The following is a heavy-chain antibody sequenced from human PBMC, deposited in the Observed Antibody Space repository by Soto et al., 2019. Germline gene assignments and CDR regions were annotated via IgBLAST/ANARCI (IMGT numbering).Heavy chain of an antibody. CDR2: IYYSGST. CDR1: GGSISSSSYY. Sequence: PSETLSLTCTVSGGSISSSSYYWGWIRQPPGKGLEWIGSIYYSGSTYYNPSLKSRVTISLDTSKNQFSLKLSSVTAADTAVYYCARQEGRITMVRGVIYVWGKGTTVTVSS. J-gene: IGHJ6*04. CDR3: ARQEGRITMVRGVIYV. D-gene: IGHD3-10*01. V-gene: IGHV4-39*01.